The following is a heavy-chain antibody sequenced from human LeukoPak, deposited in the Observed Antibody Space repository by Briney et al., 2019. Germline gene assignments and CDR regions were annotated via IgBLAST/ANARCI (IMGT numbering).Heavy chain of an antibody. D-gene: IGHD3-16*01. J-gene: IGHJ6*02. V-gene: IGHV3-7*03. CDR2: ISHNGNVN. CDR3: ARGGGLDV. Sequence: GGSLRLSCAASGFTFSSYWMNWARQAPGKGLEWVASISHNGNVNYYVDSVKGRFTISRDKAKNSLYLQMSNLRAEDTAVYFCARGGGLDVWGQGATVTVSS. CDR1: GFTFSSYW.